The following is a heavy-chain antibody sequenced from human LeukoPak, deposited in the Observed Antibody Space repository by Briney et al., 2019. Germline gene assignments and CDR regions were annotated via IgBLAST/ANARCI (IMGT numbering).Heavy chain of an antibody. J-gene: IGHJ2*01. CDR1: GCTLTRHE. D-gene: IGHD4-17*01. CDR3: ARDAGDPRPYWYFDL. V-gene: IGHV3-48*03. CDR2: ISSSGSPI. Sequence: GGSLRLSCAASGCTLTRHEMNWVRQAPGKGLEWVSYISSSGSPIYYADSVKGRFTISRDSAKNSLYLQMNSLRAEDTAVYYCARDAGDPRPYWYFDLWGRGTLVTVSS.